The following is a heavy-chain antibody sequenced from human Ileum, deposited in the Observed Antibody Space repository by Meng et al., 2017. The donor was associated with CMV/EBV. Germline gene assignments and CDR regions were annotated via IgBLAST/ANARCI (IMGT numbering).Heavy chain of an antibody. V-gene: IGHV1-18*01. Sequence: SGYTFPSNGISWLRQAPGQGLEWMGWITPDNGYTNYAQKFQGRVTMTTDTSTNTLYMELRSLTSDDTAVFYCARIAYGSGTYSKLDYWGQGTLVTVSS. J-gene: IGHJ4*02. CDR1: GYTFPSNG. CDR2: ITPDNGYT. D-gene: IGHD3-10*01. CDR3: ARIAYGSGTYSKLDY.